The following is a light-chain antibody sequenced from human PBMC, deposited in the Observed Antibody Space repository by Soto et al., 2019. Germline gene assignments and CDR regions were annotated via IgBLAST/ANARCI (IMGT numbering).Light chain of an antibody. Sequence: DIQMTQPPSSLSAPVGDRVTITCRASQGISNYLAWYQQKPGKAPKLLIYKASTLKSGVPSRFSGSGSGTEFTLTISSLQPDDFATYYCQHYNSYSEAFGQGTKVDI. V-gene: IGKV1-5*03. CDR3: QHYNSYSEA. CDR2: KAS. CDR1: QGISNY. J-gene: IGKJ1*01.